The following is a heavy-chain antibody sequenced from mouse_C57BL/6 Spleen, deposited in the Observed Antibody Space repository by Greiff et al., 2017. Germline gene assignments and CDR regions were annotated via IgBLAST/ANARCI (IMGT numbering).Heavy chain of an antibody. Sequence: QVQLQQSGPELVKPGASVKISCKASGYAFSSSWMNWVKQRPGEGLEWIGRIYPGDGDTNYNGKFKGKATLTADKSASTAYMQLSSLTSEDSAVYFCAREVLGDYWGQGTTLTVSS. CDR1: GYAFSSSW. V-gene: IGHV1-82*01. J-gene: IGHJ2*01. CDR3: AREVLGDY. D-gene: IGHD2-14*01. CDR2: IYPGDGDT.